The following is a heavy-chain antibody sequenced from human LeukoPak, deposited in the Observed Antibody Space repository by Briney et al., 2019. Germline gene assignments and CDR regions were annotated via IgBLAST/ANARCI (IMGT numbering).Heavy chain of an antibody. CDR2: ISGSGGST. D-gene: IGHD1-7*01. V-gene: IGHV3-23*01. CDR3: AKRRGLELLYYYYMDV. Sequence: GGSLRLSCAASGFTFSNYAMSWVRQAPGKGLEWVSAISGSGGSTYYADSVKGRFTISRDNSKNTLYLQMNSLRAEDTAVYYCAKRRGLELLYYYYMDVWGRGTTVTVSS. CDR1: GFTFSNYA. J-gene: IGHJ6*03.